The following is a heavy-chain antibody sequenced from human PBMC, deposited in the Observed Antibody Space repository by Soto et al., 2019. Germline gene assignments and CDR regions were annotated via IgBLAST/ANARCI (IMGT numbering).Heavy chain of an antibody. V-gene: IGHV4-59*08. J-gene: IGHJ4*02. CDR2: IYYSGST. CDR3: VRLYTRRSWPYIHY. CDR1: GGSISSYY. Sequence: SETLSLTCTVSGGSISSYYWSWIRQPPGKGLEWIGYIYYSGSTNYNPSLKSRVTISVDTSKNQFSLKLSSVTAADTAVYYCVRLYTRRSWPYIHYPGQATLVSGSS. D-gene: IGHD6-13*01.